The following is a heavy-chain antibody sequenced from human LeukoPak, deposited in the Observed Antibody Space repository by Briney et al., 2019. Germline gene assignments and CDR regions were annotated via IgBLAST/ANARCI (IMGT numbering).Heavy chain of an antibody. Sequence: SETLSLTCTVSGGSISSSDYLWAWVRQPPGKGLEWIGDFYYNGVTSYDPSLKSRVTISVDTSKNQFSMNLTAVTAADTAVYXXXXRNXVSGRIDPWGQGTLVTVSS. CDR3: XXRNXVSGRIDP. J-gene: IGHJ5*02. CDR2: FYYNGVT. V-gene: IGHV4-39*01. CDR1: GGSISSSDYL. D-gene: IGHD3-10*01.